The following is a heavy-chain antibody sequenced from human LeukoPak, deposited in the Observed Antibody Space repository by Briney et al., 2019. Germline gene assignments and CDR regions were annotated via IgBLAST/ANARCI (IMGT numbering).Heavy chain of an antibody. J-gene: IGHJ4*02. CDR3: EKEVGATEVFDY. D-gene: IGHD1-26*01. Sequence: GGSLRLSCAASGFTFSSYAMNWVRQAPGKGLEWVSAISGSGGSTYYADSVKGRFTISRDNSKNTLYLQMNSLRAEDTAVYYCEKEVGATEVFDYWGQGTLVTVSS. V-gene: IGHV3-23*01. CDR1: GFTFSSYA. CDR2: ISGSGGST.